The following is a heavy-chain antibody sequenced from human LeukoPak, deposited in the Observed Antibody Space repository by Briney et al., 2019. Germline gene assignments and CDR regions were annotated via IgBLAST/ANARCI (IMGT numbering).Heavy chain of an antibody. Sequence: GGSLRLSCAVSAFTVSNNYMSWVRQAPGKGLEWVSLIYGIGSAYYADSVEGRLTISRDNSRNTLYLQMNSLRAEDTAVYYCARLLAAPNTKNYWGQGTLVTVSS. CDR2: IYGIGSA. CDR1: AFTVSNNY. V-gene: IGHV3-53*01. CDR3: ARLLAAPNTKNY. J-gene: IGHJ4*02. D-gene: IGHD6-13*01.